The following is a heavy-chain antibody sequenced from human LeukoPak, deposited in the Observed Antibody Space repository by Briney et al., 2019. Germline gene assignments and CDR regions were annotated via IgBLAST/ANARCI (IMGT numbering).Heavy chain of an antibody. CDR3: ARCMTSFYYEH. D-gene: IGHD3-9*01. J-gene: IGHJ4*02. V-gene: IGHV3-48*02. CDR1: GFTFSSYS. Sequence: GGSLRLSCAASGFTFSSYSMNWVRQAPGKGLEWLSYIGSSGSPIYYADSVKGRFTISRDNANSLLYLQMNKLTDEETAVYYCARCMTSFYYEHGGRGTRVPVS. CDR2: IGSSGSPI.